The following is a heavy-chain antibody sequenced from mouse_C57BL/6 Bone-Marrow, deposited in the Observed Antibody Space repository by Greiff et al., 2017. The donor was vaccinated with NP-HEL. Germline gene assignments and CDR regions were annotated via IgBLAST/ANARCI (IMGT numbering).Heavy chain of an antibody. CDR1: GYTFTDYY. J-gene: IGHJ3*01. CDR2: INPNNGGT. D-gene: IGHD1-1*01. CDR3: ARWAPFYGGGFAY. Sequence: EVQLQQSGPELVKPGASVKISCKASGYTFTDYYMNWVKQSHGKSLEWIGDINPNNGGTSYNQKFKGKATLTVDKSSSTAYMELRSLTSEDSAVYYCARWAPFYGGGFAYWGQGTLVTVSA. V-gene: IGHV1-26*01.